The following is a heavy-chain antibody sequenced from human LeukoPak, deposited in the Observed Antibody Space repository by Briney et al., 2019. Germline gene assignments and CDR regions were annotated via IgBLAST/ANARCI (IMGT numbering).Heavy chain of an antibody. Sequence: KSSETLSLTCTVSGGSIDSNSWTWIRQPPGKGLEWIGHIYYSGTTNYNPSLKSRVTMSVDMSKNQFSLKLSSVTAADTAVYYCARRSSSWKNWFDPWGQGTLVTVSS. D-gene: IGHD6-13*01. CDR3: ARRSSSWKNWFDP. CDR2: IYYSGTT. CDR1: GGSIDSNS. J-gene: IGHJ5*02. V-gene: IGHV4-59*01.